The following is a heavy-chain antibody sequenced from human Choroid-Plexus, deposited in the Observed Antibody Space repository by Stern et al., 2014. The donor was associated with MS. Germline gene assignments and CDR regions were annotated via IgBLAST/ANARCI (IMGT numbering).Heavy chain of an antibody. CDR2: ISYDGSDK. V-gene: IGHV3-30*18. CDR3: AKDRQWSTYFFDY. D-gene: IGHD2-15*01. Sequence: VQLVESGGGVDQPGRPLILSCAASGFTFSNFGMHWVRQAPGKGLEWVALISYDGSDKYYADSVKGRFTIFRDNSKNTLYTHMNSLRAEDTAVYYCAKDRQWSTYFFDYWGQGSLVTVSS. J-gene: IGHJ4*02. CDR1: GFTFSNFG.